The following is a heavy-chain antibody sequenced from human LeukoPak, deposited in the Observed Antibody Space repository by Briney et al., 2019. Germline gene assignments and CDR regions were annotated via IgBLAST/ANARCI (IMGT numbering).Heavy chain of an antibody. CDR2: ISSNGGST. V-gene: IGHV3-64*01. CDR3: ARGTYDSSGYYSYRWFFSSTDPAYYYMDV. D-gene: IGHD3-22*01. CDR1: GFTFSSYA. Sequence: AGTLRLSCAASGFTFSSYAMHWVRQAPGKGLEYVSAISSNGGSTYYANSVKGRFTISRDNSKNTLYLQMGSLRAEDMAVYYCARGTYDSSGYYSYRWFFSSTDPAYYYMDVWGKGTTVTVSS. J-gene: IGHJ6*03.